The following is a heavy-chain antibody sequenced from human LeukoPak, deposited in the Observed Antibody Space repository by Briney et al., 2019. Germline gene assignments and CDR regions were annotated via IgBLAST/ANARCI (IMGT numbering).Heavy chain of an antibody. CDR3: ARRRQGWFGAY. Sequence: SETLSLTCAVYGGSFSGYYWSWIRLPPGKGLEWIGEINHSGSTNYNPSLKSRVTISVDTSKNQFSLKLSSVTAADTAVYYCARRRQGWFGAYWGQGTLVTVSS. V-gene: IGHV4-34*01. CDR1: GGSFSGYY. J-gene: IGHJ4*02. CDR2: INHSGST. D-gene: IGHD3-10*01.